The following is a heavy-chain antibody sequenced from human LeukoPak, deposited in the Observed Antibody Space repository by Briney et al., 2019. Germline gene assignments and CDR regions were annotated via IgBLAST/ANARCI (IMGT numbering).Heavy chain of an antibody. Sequence: GESLKISCKGSGYSFNTYWIGWVRQMPGKGLEWMGIIYPGDSDTKYSPSFQGQVTISADKSISTAYLQWSSLKASDTAMYYCAKDKTPSWNNDYGDGFDYWGQGTLVTVSS. D-gene: IGHD4-17*01. J-gene: IGHJ4*02. CDR3: AKDKTPSWNNDYGDGFDY. V-gene: IGHV5-51*01. CDR1: GYSFNTYW. CDR2: IYPGDSDT.